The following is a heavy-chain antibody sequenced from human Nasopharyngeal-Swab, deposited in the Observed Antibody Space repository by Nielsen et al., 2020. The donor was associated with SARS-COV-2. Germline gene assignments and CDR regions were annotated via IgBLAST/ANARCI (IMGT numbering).Heavy chain of an antibody. V-gene: IGHV3-15*01. Sequence: VRQAPGKGLEWVGRIKSKTDGGTTDYAAPVKGRFTISRDDSKNTLYLQMNSLKTEDTAVYYCTTYSSSHFDYWGQGTLVTVSS. J-gene: IGHJ4*02. D-gene: IGHD6-6*01. CDR3: TTYSSSHFDY. CDR2: IKSKTDGGTT.